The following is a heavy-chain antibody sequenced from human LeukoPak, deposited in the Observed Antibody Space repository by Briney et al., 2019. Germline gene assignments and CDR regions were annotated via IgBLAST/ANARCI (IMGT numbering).Heavy chain of an antibody. D-gene: IGHD5-12*01. CDR3: ARLVGYSGYGQRSFDV. CDR2: IYYSGGT. CDR1: GGSMSSYY. Sequence: SETLSLTCTVSGGSMSSYYWSWIRQPPGKGLEWIGHIYYSGGTSYCPSLKSRVTISVDTSKNQFSLRLNSVTAADTAVYYCARLVGYSGYGQRSFDVWGQGTMVTVSS. V-gene: IGHV4-59*08. J-gene: IGHJ3*01.